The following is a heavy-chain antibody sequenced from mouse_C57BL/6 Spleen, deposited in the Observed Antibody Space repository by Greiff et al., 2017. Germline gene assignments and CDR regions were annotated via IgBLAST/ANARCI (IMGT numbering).Heavy chain of an antibody. CDR2: IYPGSGST. V-gene: IGHV1-55*01. CDR3: ARQQYGIPGESDV. Sequence: QVQLKQPGAELVKPGASVKMSCKASGYTFTSYWITWVKQRPGQGLEWIGDIYPGSGSTNYNEKFKSKATLTVDTSSSTAYMQLSSLTSEDSAVYFCARQQYGIPGESDVSGTRTPVTPSP. J-gene: IGHJ1*03. D-gene: IGHD1-1*01. CDR1: GYTFTSYW.